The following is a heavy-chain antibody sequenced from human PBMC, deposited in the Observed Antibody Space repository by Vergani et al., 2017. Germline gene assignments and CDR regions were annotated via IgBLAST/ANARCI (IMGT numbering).Heavy chain of an antibody. V-gene: IGHV3-23*04. CDR3: AKDHPSITMVRGVRYYYYYMDV. CDR2: ISGSGGST. Sequence: EVQLVESGGGLVKPGGSLRLSCAASGFTFSSYAMSWVRQAPGKGLEWVSAISGSGGSTYYADSVKGRFTISRDNSKNTLYLQMNSLRAEDTAVYYCAKDHPSITMVRGVRYYYYYMDVWGKGTTVTVSS. J-gene: IGHJ6*03. CDR1: GFTFSSYA. D-gene: IGHD3-10*01.